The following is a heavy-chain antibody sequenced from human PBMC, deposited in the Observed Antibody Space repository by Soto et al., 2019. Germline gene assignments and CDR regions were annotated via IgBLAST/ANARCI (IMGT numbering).Heavy chain of an antibody. CDR3: ARGYYYGSGSSGRFDP. CDR2: ISYDGSNK. D-gene: IGHD3-10*01. Sequence: QVQLVESGGGVVQPGRSLRLSCAASGFTFSSYGMHWVRQAPGKGLEWVAVISYDGSNKYYADSVKGRFTISRDNSKNTLYLQMNSLRAEDTAVYYCARGYYYGSGSSGRFDPWGQGTLVTVSS. CDR1: GFTFSSYG. V-gene: IGHV3-30*19. J-gene: IGHJ5*02.